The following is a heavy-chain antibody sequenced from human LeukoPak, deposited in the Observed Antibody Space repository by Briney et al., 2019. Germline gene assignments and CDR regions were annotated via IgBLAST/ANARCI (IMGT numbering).Heavy chain of an antibody. V-gene: IGHV1-2*02. J-gene: IGHJ5*02. Sequence: VASVKVSCKASGYTFTDYYMYWVRQAPGQGLEWMGRIYPNSGGTNYAQKFQGRVTMTRDTSISTAFMELSRLRSDDTAIYYCARDLYDFWSGHPPGRFDPWGQGTLVTVSS. CDR3: ARDLYDFWSGHPPGRFDP. CDR1: GYTFTDYY. CDR2: IYPNSGGT. D-gene: IGHD3-3*01.